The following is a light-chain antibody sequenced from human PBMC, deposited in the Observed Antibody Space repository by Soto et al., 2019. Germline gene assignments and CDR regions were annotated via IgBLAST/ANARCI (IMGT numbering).Light chain of an antibody. CDR1: SSDVGGYNY. V-gene: IGLV2-14*01. Sequence: QSALTQPASVSGSPGQSITISCTGTSSDVGGYNYVSWYQQHPGKAPKLMIYEVSNRPSGVSNRFSGSKSGNTASLTISGLQAEDKADYYCSSYTISTPYVVFGGGTKLTVL. CDR2: EVS. CDR3: SSYTISTPYVV. J-gene: IGLJ2*01.